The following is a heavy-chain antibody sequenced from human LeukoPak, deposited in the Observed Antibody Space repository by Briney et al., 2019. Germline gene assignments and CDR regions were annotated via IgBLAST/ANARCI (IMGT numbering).Heavy chain of an antibody. D-gene: IGHD1-1*01. CDR2: ISSSSSYT. Sequence: PGGSLRLSCAASGFTFSDYYMSWIRQAPGKGLEWVSYISSSSSYTNYADSVKGRFTISRDNAKNSLYLQMNSLRAEDTAVYYCARVQELERRSYFDYWGQGTLVTVSS. V-gene: IGHV3-11*06. CDR3: ARVQELERRSYFDY. CDR1: GFTFSDYY. J-gene: IGHJ4*02.